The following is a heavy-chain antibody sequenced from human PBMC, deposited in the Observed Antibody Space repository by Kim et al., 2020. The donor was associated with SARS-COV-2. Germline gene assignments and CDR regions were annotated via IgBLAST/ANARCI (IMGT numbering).Heavy chain of an antibody. V-gene: IGHV3-23*01. CDR1: GFTFSSYA. CDR2: ISASGGST. CDR3: ARAAHITLNMFDS. D-gene: IGHD2-21*01. Sequence: GGSLRLSCGASGFTFSSYAMTWVRQAPGKGPEWVALISASGGSTYYAGSVKGRFTISRDNSKNTLYLQMSSLRAEDTAVYYCARAAHITLNMFDSWGQGT. J-gene: IGHJ5*01.